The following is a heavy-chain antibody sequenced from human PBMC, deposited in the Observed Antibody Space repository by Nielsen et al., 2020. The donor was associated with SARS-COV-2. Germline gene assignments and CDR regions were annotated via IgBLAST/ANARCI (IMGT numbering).Heavy chain of an antibody. CDR3: ARERGTGTEYYYYYYGMDV. V-gene: IGHV3-30*04. Sequence: VRQAPGKGLEWVAVISYDGSNKYYADSVKGRFTISRDNSKNTLYLQMNSLRAEDTAVYYCARERGTGTEYYYYYYGMDVWGQGTTVTVSS. CDR2: ISYDGSNK. J-gene: IGHJ6*02. D-gene: IGHD1-7*01.